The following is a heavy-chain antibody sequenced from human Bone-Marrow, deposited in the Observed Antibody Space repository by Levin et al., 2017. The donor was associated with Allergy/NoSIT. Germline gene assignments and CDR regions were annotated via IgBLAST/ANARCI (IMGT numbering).Heavy chain of an antibody. CDR3: ARESMDV. J-gene: IGHJ6*02. CDR2: ISYDGSNK. Sequence: PGESLKISCAASGFTFSSYAMHWVRQAPGKGLEWVAVISYDGSNKYYADSVKGRFTISRDNSKNTLYLQMNSLRAEDTAVYYCARESMDVWGQGTTVTVSS. V-gene: IGHV3-30-3*01. CDR1: GFTFSSYA.